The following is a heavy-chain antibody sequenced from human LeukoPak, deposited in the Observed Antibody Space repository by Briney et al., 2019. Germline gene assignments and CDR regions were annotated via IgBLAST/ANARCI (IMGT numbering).Heavy chain of an antibody. CDR3: VRGLGDS. Sequence: PGGSLRLSCAASGFTFSSYVMNWVRQAPGKGLEWVAWIGSSSTYINYADSVKGRFTISRDNAKNSLYLQINSLRAGDTAVYYCVRGLGDSWGQGTQLIVSS. CDR2: IGSSSTYI. J-gene: IGHJ5*01. V-gene: IGHV3-21*01. CDR1: GFTFSSYV. D-gene: IGHD3-16*01.